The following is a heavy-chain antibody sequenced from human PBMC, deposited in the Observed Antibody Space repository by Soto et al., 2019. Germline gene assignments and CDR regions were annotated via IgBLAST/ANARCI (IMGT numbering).Heavy chain of an antibody. J-gene: IGHJ1*01. CDR2: ISAYNGNT. Sequence: GASVKVSCKASGYTFTSYGISWVLQAPGQGLEWMGWISAYNGNTNYAQKLQGRVTMTTDTSTSTAYMELRSLRSDDAAVYYCARELDYYDSSGMVFQHWGQGTLVTVSS. D-gene: IGHD3-22*01. CDR1: GYTFTSYG. V-gene: IGHV1-18*01. CDR3: ARELDYYDSSGMVFQH.